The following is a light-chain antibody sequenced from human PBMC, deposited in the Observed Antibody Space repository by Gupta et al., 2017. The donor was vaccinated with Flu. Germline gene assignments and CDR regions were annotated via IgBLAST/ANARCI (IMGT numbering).Light chain of an antibody. V-gene: IGKV1-6*02. Sequence: PSSRSASVGDRVTITCRASQGLRSELGWYQQRPGKAPKLLVYAASRLQSGVPSRFSGSGSGTHFTLTISSLQPEDFATYYCRQYYTSPRTFGQGTKLEIK. CDR1: QGLRSE. CDR2: AAS. J-gene: IGKJ2*01. CDR3: RQYYTSPRT.